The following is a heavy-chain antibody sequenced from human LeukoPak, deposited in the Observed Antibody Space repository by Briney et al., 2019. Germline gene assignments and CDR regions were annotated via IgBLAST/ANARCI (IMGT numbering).Heavy chain of an antibody. CDR2: ISGSGGST. CDR3: AKGSGSYFNAFDI. V-gene: IGHV3-23*01. J-gene: IGHJ3*02. CDR1: GFTFNNFG. D-gene: IGHD1-26*01. Sequence: PGGSLRLSCAASGFTFNNFGMTWVRQAPGKGLEWVSAISGSGGSTYYADSVKGRFTISRDDSKNTLYLQMNSLRAEDTAVYYCAKGSGSYFNAFDIWGQGTMVTVSS.